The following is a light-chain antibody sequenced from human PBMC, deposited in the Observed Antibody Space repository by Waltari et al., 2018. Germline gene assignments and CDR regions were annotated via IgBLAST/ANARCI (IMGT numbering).Light chain of an antibody. CDR2: IDS. CDR1: ALPKQY. Sequence: SYELTQPPSVSVSPGQTARITCSGDALPKQYAYWYQQKPGQAPVLVIYIDSERPSGVPGRFSGSRSGTTVTLTISGVQAEDEADYYCQSADSSGTYWVFGGGTKLTVL. J-gene: IGLJ3*02. V-gene: IGLV3-25*03. CDR3: QSADSSGTYWV.